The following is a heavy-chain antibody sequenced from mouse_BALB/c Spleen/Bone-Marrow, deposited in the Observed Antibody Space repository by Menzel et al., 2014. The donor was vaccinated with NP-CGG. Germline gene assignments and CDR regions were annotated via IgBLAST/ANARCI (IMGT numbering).Heavy chain of an antibody. V-gene: IGHV1-26*01. J-gene: IGHJ3*01. CDR1: GYTFTDYY. Sequence: EVQLQQSGPELVKPGASVKMSCKASGYTFTDYYMKWVKQSHGKRLEWIGDINPNNGGTSYNQTFKGKATLTVDKSSSTDYMQLYSLTSEDSAVYYCARSCDYDYEGTWFAYWGQGTQVTVSA. CDR3: ARSCDYDYEGTWFAY. CDR2: INPNNGGT. D-gene: IGHD2-4*01.